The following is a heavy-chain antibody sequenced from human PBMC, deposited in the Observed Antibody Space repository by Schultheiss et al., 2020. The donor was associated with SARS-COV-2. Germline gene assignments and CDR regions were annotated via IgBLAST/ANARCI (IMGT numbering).Heavy chain of an antibody. CDR1: GYTFTSYA. V-gene: IGHV1-3*01. D-gene: IGHD6-13*01. CDR2: INAGNGNT. CDR3: AGGSSTLRWRNYYYMDV. Sequence: ASVKVSCKASGYTFTSYAMHWVRQAPGQRLEWMGWINAGNGNTKYSQKFQGRVTITRDTSASTAYMELSSLRSEDTAVYYCAGGSSTLRWRNYYYMDVWGKGTTVTVSS. J-gene: IGHJ6*03.